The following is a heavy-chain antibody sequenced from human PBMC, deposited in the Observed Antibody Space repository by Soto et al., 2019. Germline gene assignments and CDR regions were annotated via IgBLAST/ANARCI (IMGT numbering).Heavy chain of an antibody. CDR1: GGSVTRSGYS. D-gene: IGHD2-2*01. V-gene: IGHV4-30-2*01. CDR2: IYHSGTT. J-gene: IGHJ4*02. Sequence: QLQLQESGSGVVKPSQTLSLTCAVSGGSVTRSGYSWTWIRQPPGKGLEWIGYIYHSGTTYYNPSHESRVTISVDRSRNQFSLKLSSVTAADTAVYYCAKGTYCSNTVCLFDYWGQGTLVTVSS. CDR3: AKGTYCSNTVCLFDY.